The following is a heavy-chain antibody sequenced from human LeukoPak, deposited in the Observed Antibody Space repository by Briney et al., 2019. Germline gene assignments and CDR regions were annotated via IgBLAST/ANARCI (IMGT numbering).Heavy chain of an antibody. D-gene: IGHD1-26*01. V-gene: IGHV3-23*01. J-gene: IGHJ4*02. Sequence: GGSLRLSCAASGFTFSSYAMSWVRQAPGKGLEWVSAISGSGGSTYYADSVKGQFTISRDNSKNTLYLQMNSLRAEDTAVYYCARSGSYYPLFDYWGQGTLVTVSS. CDR3: ARSGSYYPLFDY. CDR1: GFTFSSYA. CDR2: ISGSGGST.